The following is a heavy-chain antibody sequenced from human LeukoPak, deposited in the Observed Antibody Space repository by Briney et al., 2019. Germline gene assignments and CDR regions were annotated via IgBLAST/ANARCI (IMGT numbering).Heavy chain of an antibody. CDR1: GYTFTSYG. D-gene: IGHD6-19*01. CDR2: ISAYNGNT. V-gene: IGHV1-18*01. CDR3: ASFGAVAGTQRRQPSYAFDI. J-gene: IGHJ3*02. Sequence: GASVKVSCKASGYTFTSYGISWVRQAPGQGLEWMGWISAYNGNTNYAQKLQGRVTMTTDTSTSTAYMELRSLGSDDTAVYYCASFGAVAGTQRRQPSYAFDIWGQGTMVTVSS.